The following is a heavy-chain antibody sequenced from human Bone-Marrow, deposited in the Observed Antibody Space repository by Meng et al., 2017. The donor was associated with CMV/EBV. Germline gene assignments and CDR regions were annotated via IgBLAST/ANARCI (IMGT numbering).Heavy chain of an antibody. D-gene: IGHD3-22*01. CDR3: AKDWGNYYDSVYYCYGMDV. CDR2: IWYDGSNK. J-gene: IGHJ6*02. Sequence: GESLKISCAASGFTFSSYGMHWVRQAPGKGLEWVAVIWYDGSNKYYADSVKGRFTISRDNSKNTLYLQMNSLRAEDTAVYYCAKDWGNYYDSVYYCYGMDVWGQGTTVTVSS. V-gene: IGHV3-33*06. CDR1: GFTFSSYG.